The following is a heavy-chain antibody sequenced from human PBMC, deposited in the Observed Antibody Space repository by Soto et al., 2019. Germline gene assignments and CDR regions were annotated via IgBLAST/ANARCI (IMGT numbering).Heavy chain of an antibody. CDR2: IIPIFGTA. D-gene: IGHD1-7*01. CDR1: GGTFSSYA. V-gene: IGHV1-69*12. Sequence: QVQLVQSGAEVKKPGSSVKVSCKASGGTFSSYAISWVRQAPGQGLEWMGGIIPIFGTANYAQKFQGRITITADEATSTAYMELSSLSTEDTTVYYCASQMGVTGTYGHNYGMDVWGQGTTVTVSS. CDR3: ASQMGVTGTYGHNYGMDV. J-gene: IGHJ6*02.